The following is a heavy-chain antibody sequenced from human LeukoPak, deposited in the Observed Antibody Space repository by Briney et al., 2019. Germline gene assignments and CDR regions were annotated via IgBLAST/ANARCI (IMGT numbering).Heavy chain of an antibody. CDR3: ATTTIRLGY. J-gene: IGHJ4*02. Sequence: SETLSLTCTVSGGSISSYYWSWIRQPPGKGLEWIGNIYYSGSTYYNPSLKSRVTISVDTSNNQFSLKLSSVTAADTAVYYCATTTIRLGYWGQGTLVTVSS. D-gene: IGHD1-26*01. CDR1: GGSISSYY. CDR2: IYYSGST. V-gene: IGHV4-59*12.